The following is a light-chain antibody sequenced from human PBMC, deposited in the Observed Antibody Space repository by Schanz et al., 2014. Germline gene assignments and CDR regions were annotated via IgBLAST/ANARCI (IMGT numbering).Light chain of an antibody. J-gene: IGKJ5*01. CDR3: QKYHNAPIT. CDR2: AAS. V-gene: IGKV1-9*01. CDR1: PAISSY. Sequence: IQLTQSPSSLSASIGDRVTLSCRASPAISSYLAWYQQKPGKAPKLLIYAASTLQSGVPSRFSGSGSGTEFTLTISSLQPEDAATYYCQKYHNAPITFGQGTRLEIK.